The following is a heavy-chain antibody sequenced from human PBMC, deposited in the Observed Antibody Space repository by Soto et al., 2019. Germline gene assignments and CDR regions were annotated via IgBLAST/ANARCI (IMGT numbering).Heavy chain of an antibody. J-gene: IGHJ4*02. Sequence: QVQLVQSGAEVKKPGSSVKVSCKASVGTFSTYVISWVRQAPGQGLEWMGGIIPIFGPANYAQKFQGRVTISADESTSKAYMERSSLRSEDTAVYYCARQITILNPFDYWGQGTLVTVSS. D-gene: IGHD3-3*01. CDR3: ARQITILNPFDY. V-gene: IGHV1-69*12. CDR2: IIPIFGPA. CDR1: VGTFSTYV.